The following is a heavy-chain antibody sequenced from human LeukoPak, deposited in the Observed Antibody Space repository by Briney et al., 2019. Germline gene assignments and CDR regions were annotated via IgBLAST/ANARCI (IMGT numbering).Heavy chain of an antibody. CDR3: ARGAYSRTDS. J-gene: IGHJ4*02. CDR2: IYTSEST. CDR1: GGSISSGSYY. V-gene: IGHV4-61*02. D-gene: IGHD3-22*01. Sequence: PSQTLSLTCTVSGGSISSGSYYWSWIRQPAGKGLEWIGRIYTSESTYYNPSLKSRVTISVDTSKNQFSLKLSSVTAADTAVYYCARGAYSRTDSWGQGTLVTVSS.